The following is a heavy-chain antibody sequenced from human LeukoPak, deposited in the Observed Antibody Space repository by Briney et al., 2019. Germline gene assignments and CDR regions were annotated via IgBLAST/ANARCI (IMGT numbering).Heavy chain of an antibody. CDR2: INPSGGST. Sequence: GASVKVSCKASGYTFTGYYIHWVRQAPGQGLEWMGIINPSGGSTSYAQKFQGRVTMTRDTSTSTVYMELSSLRSEDTAVYYCARGLKPPWDSTDYHDWGQGTLVTVSS. J-gene: IGHJ4*02. CDR3: ARGLKPPWDSTDYHD. V-gene: IGHV1-46*01. D-gene: IGHD5-12*01. CDR1: GYTFTGYY.